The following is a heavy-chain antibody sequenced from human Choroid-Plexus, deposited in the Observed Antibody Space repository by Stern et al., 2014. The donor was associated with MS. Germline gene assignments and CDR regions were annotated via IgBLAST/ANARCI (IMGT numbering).Heavy chain of an antibody. D-gene: IGHD3-3*01. V-gene: IGHV1-2*02. CDR1: GYIFTGYY. CDR2: INPNTGGT. CDR3: XXXXRGITIFGVVTDYYYLGMDV. J-gene: IGHJ6*02. Sequence: QVQLVQSGAEVKKPGASVKVSCKTSGYIFTGYYIHWVRQAPGQGLEWMAWINPNTGGTKYAQKFQGRVTMSRDTSISTAYVELSSLTSDDTAVYYXXXXXRGITIFGVVTDYYYLGMDVWGQGTTVTV.